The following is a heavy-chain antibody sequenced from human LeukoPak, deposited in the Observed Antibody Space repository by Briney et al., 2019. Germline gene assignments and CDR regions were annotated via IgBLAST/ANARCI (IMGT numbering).Heavy chain of an antibody. CDR3: VVGPNHYYFDY. CDR1: SGSITDYY. J-gene: IGHJ4*02. V-gene: IGHV4-59*01. CDR2: LDYSGST. Sequence: PSETLSLTCTVSSGSITDYYWSWIRQPPGKGLEWIGYLDYSGSTNYNPSLESRVTISVDTSKSQFSLKLRSVTSADTAVYYCVVGPNHYYFDYWGQGTLVAVSS. D-gene: IGHD1-14*01.